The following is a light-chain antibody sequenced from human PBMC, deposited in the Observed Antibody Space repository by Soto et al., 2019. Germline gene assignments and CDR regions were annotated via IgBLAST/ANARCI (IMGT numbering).Light chain of an antibody. CDR1: QSVSSN. CDR2: GAS. CDR3: QQYKNWPLT. Sequence: EIVMTQSPTTLSVSPGERATLSCRAGQSVSSNLAWYQQKPGQAPRLLIYGASTRATGIAARFSGSGSGTEFTLTISSLQSEDFAVYYCQQYKNWPLTFGGGTKVEIK. V-gene: IGKV3-15*01. J-gene: IGKJ4*01.